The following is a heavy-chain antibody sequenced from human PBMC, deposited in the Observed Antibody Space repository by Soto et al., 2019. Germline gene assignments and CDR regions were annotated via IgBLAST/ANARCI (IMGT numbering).Heavy chain of an antibody. D-gene: IGHD5-18*01. V-gene: IGHV3-23*01. J-gene: IGHJ4*02. CDR1: GFTFSSFA. Sequence: RLGGSLRLSCAASGFTFSSFALSWVRQAPGKGLEWVSAISGSGDGTDYADSVKDRFTISRDNSKNTLYLQMNSLRAEDTAVYYCAGPGYSSQDYWGQGALVTVSS. CDR3: AGPGYSSQDY. CDR2: ISGSGDGT.